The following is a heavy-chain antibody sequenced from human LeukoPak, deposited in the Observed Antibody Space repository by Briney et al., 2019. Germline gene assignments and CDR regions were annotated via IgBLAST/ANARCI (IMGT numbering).Heavy chain of an antibody. D-gene: IGHD5-12*01. J-gene: IGHJ4*02. CDR1: GGSISSSNW. Sequence: SGTLSLTCAVSGGSISSSNWWSWVRQPPGKGLEWIGEIYHSGTTYYNPSLKSRVTISVDTSKNQFSLKLSSVTAADTAVYYCARDSGYDYRHFDYWGQGTLVTVSS. CDR2: IYHSGTT. V-gene: IGHV4-4*02. CDR3: ARDSGYDYRHFDY.